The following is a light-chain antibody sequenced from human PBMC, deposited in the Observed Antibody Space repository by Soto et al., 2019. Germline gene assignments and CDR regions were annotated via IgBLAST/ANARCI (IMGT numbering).Light chain of an antibody. V-gene: IGKV1-39*01. J-gene: IGKJ3*01. CDR2: SAS. CDR1: QNIDKS. Sequence: DIQMTQSPSSLSATVGDRVTLTCRASQNIDKSLNWYQQKPGKAPKVLIYSASRLESGVPSRFSASGSGTDFALTIANLQSGDFAMYFCQQSHTSPYAFGPGTRVDL. CDR3: QQSHTSPYA.